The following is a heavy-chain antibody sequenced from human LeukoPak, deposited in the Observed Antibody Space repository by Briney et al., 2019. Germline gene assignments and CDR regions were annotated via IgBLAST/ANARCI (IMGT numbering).Heavy chain of an antibody. CDR2: ISSSSTYI. V-gene: IGHV3-21*01. J-gene: IGHJ4*02. CDR3: AREGCGGGSCYSMAFDY. D-gene: IGHD2-15*01. CDR1: GFTFSSYT. Sequence: GRSLRLSCAASGFTFSSYTMNWVRQAPGKGLEWVSSISSSSTYIYYADSVKGRFTISRDNARTSLYLQMNSLRAEDTAVYYCAREGCGGGSCYSMAFDYWGQGTLVTVSA.